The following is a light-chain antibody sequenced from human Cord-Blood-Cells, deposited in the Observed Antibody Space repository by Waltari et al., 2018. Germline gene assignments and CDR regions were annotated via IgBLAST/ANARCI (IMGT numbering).Light chain of an antibody. Sequence: QSALPQPASVSGSPGQSITISCTGTSSDVGRSNLVSWYQQHPGKAPKLMIYEGSKRPSGVSNRFSGSKSGNTASLTISGLQAEDEADYYCCSYAGSSTWVFGGGTKLTVL. CDR3: CSYAGSSTWV. J-gene: IGLJ3*02. V-gene: IGLV2-23*01. CDR2: EGS. CDR1: SSDVGRSNL.